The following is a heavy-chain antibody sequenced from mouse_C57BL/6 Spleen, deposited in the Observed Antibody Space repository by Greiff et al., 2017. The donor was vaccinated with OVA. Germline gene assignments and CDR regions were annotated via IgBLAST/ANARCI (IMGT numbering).Heavy chain of an antibody. CDR2: ITPNNGGT. J-gene: IGHJ3*01. CDR1: GYTFTDYN. CDR3: AREELGPFAY. D-gene: IGHD4-1*01. Sequence: EVQLQQSGPELVKPGASVKIPCKASGYTFTDYNMDWVKQSHGKSLEWIGDITPNNGGTIYNQKFKGKATLTVDKSSSTAYMELRSLTSEDTAVYYCAREELGPFAYWGQGTLVTVSA. V-gene: IGHV1-18*01.